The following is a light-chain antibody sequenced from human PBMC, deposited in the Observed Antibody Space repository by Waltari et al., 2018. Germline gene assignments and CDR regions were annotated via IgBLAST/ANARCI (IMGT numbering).Light chain of an antibody. V-gene: IGKV3D-15*01. CDR1: QSVRRN. CDR3: QQYNNWPRT. J-gene: IGKJ2*02. Sequence: EIVMTQSPATLSVSPGERPTLSCRASQSVRRNLAWYQQKRGQAHRLLIYAASTRATGIPARFSGSGSGTEFTLTISSLQSEDFAVFYCQQYNNWPRTFGQGTKLEI. CDR2: AAS.